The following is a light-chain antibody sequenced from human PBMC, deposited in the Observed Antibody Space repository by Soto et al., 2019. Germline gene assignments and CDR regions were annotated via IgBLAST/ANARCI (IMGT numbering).Light chain of an antibody. CDR3: LQGTHWHTT. CDR2: RAS. J-gene: IGKJ1*01. V-gene: IGKV2-30*01. Sequence: DVVMTQSPLSLSVTLGQPASISCRSSQSIVYSDGNAYLNWFQQRPGQSPRRLIYRASNRDSGVPDRFSGSGSCADVRLQISMVEAEDVGVCYCLQGTHWHTTFGRGTRVEIK. CDR1: QSIVYSDGNAY.